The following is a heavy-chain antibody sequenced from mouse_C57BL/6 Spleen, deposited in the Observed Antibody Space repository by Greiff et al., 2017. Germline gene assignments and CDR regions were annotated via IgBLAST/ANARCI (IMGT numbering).Heavy chain of an antibody. V-gene: IGHV1-53*01. Sequence: HVQLQQPGTELVKPGASVKLSCKASGYTFTSYWMHWVKQRPGQGLEWIGNINPSNGGTNYNEKFKSKATLTVDKSSSTAYMQLSSLTSEDSAVYYCATPIYYGNYNWYFDVWGTGTTVTVSS. CDR2: INPSNGGT. CDR3: ATPIYYGNYNWYFDV. D-gene: IGHD2-1*01. CDR1: GYTFTSYW. J-gene: IGHJ1*03.